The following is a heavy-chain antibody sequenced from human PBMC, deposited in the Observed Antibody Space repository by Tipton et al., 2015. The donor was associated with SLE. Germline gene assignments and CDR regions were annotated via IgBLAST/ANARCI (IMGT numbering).Heavy chain of an antibody. CDR3: ARWALHMDV. V-gene: IGHV4-34*01. D-gene: IGHD2-21*01. Sequence: TLSLTCAVYGGSFSDYYFNWIRQPPGKGLEWFGEINHSGSTNYNPSLRSRVTMSVDTSKNQFSLKLSSVTAADTAVYYCARWALHMDVWGKGTTVTVSS. CDR2: INHSGST. CDR1: GGSFSDYY. J-gene: IGHJ6*03.